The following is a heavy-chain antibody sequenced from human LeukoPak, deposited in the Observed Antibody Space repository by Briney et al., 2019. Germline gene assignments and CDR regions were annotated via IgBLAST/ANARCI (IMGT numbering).Heavy chain of an antibody. D-gene: IGHD3-9*01. CDR3: ARHGAMTGNFQH. V-gene: IGHV4-39*01. Sequence: PSETLSLTCTVSGGSISSGSYYWGWIRQPPGKGMECIGSICYTCSAYYKPSLKSRVTISSDTSSFQFSLRLSAVTAADMAVYYCARHGAMTGNFQHWGQGTLVTVSS. CDR2: ICYTCSA. J-gene: IGHJ1*01. CDR1: GGSISSGSYY.